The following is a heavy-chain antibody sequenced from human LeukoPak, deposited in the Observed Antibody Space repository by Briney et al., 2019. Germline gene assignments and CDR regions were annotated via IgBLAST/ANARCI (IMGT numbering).Heavy chain of an antibody. CDR3: AKDRSYYDSGGFRNFDY. V-gene: IGHV3-53*05. Sequence: GGSLRLSCAASGFTVSSNYMSWVRQAPGKGLEWVSVNYSGGSTYYADSVKGRFTISRDNSKNTLYLQMNSLRPEDTAVYYCAKDRSYYDSGGFRNFDYWGQGTLVTVSS. D-gene: IGHD3-22*01. J-gene: IGHJ4*02. CDR2: NYSGGST. CDR1: GFTVSSNY.